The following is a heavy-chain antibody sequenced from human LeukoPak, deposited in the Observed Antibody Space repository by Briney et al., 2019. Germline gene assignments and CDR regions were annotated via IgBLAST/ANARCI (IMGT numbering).Heavy chain of an antibody. CDR2: IYYSGST. J-gene: IGHJ3*02. CDR1: GGSIITRSYY. CDR3: ARHDDSNEDPDAFDI. D-gene: IGHD4-11*01. Sequence: ASETLSLTCTVSGGSIITRSYYWGWLRQPPGKGLEWIGSIYYSGSTYYNPSLKSRVTISVDTSKNQFSLKLSSVTAADTAVYYCARHDDSNEDPDAFDIWGQGTMVTVSS. V-gene: IGHV4-39*01.